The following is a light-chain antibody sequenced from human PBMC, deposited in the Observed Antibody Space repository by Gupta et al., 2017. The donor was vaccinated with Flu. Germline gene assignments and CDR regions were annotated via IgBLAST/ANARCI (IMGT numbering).Light chain of an antibody. CDR2: DAS. CDR3: QQRSNLLT. J-gene: IGKJ4*01. V-gene: IGKV3-11*01. CDR1: QSVSNY. Sequence: EIVLTQSPATLSSSPGERATLSCRARQSVSNYLAWYQQKPGQAPRLLIYDASNRATGIPARFSGSGSGTDFTLTISSLEPEDFAVYYCQQRSNLLTFGGGTKVEIK.